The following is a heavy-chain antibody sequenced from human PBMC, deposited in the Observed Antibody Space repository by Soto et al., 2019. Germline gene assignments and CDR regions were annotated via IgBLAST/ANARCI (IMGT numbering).Heavy chain of an antibody. Sequence: PVGSLRLSCAASGFTFSSYSMNWVRQAPGKGLEWVSYISSSSSTIYYADSVKGRFTISRDNAKNSLYLQMNSLRDEDTAVYYCARDTQDDFWSGYYSDYWGQGTLVTVSS. V-gene: IGHV3-48*02. D-gene: IGHD3-3*01. CDR3: ARDTQDDFWSGYYSDY. J-gene: IGHJ4*02. CDR2: ISSSSSTI. CDR1: GFTFSSYS.